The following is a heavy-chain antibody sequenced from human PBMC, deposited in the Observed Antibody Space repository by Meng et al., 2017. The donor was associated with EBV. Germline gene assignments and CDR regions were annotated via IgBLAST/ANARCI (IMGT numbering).Heavy chain of an antibody. D-gene: IGHD2-21*01. V-gene: IGHV1-46*01. Sequence: VQVVLAGAEVKKPGTSVKVSCKASVYTFTSDYRHWVRRATGQRLEWMGIINPSGGSTSYAQKFQGRVTMTRDTSTSTVYMELSSLRSEDTAVYYCARDFCGGDCYLFDYWGQGTLVTVSS. CDR3: ARDFCGGDCYLFDY. CDR2: INPSGGST. J-gene: IGHJ4*02. CDR1: VYTFTSDY.